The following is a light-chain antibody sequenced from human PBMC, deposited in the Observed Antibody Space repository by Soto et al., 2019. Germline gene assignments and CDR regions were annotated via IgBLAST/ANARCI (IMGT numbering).Light chain of an antibody. CDR3: QQYGSSPWT. CDR2: DAS. CDR1: QSISSW. J-gene: IGKJ1*01. Sequence: DIQMTQSPSTLSASVGDRVTITCRASQSISSWLAWYQQKPGKAPKLLIYDASSLESGVPSRFSGSGSGTDFTLTISRLEPEDFALYHCQQYGSSPWTFGQGTKVDI. V-gene: IGKV1-5*01.